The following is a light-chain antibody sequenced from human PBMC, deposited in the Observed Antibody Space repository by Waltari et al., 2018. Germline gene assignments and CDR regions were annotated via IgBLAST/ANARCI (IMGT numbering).Light chain of an antibody. CDR3: QAWHTSTCVV. Sequence: SFELPQTPSLSASPGETASITCSGETCSYNYVSWYQHKPGQPPVLLIYQDNKRPTGIPGRFSGSTSGNTATLTISGTQAMDEADYYCQAWHTSTCVVFGGGTKLTVL. CDR2: QDN. V-gene: IGLV3-1*01. CDR1: TCSYNY. J-gene: IGLJ2*01.